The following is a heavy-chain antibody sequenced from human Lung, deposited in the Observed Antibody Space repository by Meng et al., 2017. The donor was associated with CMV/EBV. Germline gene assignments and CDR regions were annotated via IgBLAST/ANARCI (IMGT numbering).Heavy chain of an antibody. CDR2: IYPGDSDT. CDR1: GYSFTSYW. Sequence: GESLKISCKGSGYSFTSYWIGWVRQMPGKGLEWMGIIYPGDSDTRYSPSFQGQVTISADKSISTAYLQWSSLKASDTAMYYCARLSYYDFWSGYYPYYYGMDVXGQGXTVTVSS. J-gene: IGHJ6*02. D-gene: IGHD3-3*01. V-gene: IGHV5-51*01. CDR3: ARLSYYDFWSGYYPYYYGMDV.